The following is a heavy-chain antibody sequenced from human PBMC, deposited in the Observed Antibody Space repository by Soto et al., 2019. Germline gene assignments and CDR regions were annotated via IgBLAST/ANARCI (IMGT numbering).Heavy chain of an antibody. D-gene: IGHD3-3*02. Sequence: GGSLRLSCAASGFPFSIHSMNWVRQSPGKGLEWVSSISSSGSYIYYADSLNGRFAISRDNAKNSLYLQMKSLRAEDTAVYYCASIPGGPHFRYFDYWGQGILVTVSS. CDR3: ASIPGGPHFRYFDY. V-gene: IGHV3-21*01. J-gene: IGHJ4*02. CDR2: ISSSGSYI. CDR1: GFPFSIHS.